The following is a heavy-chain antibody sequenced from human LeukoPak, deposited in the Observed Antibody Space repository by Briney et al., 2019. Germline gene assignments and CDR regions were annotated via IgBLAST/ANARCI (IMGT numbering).Heavy chain of an antibody. CDR2: IKSKTDGETT. V-gene: IGHV3-15*01. CDR3: TTHLNYYGSGSYYNVPY. D-gene: IGHD3-10*01. Sequence: GGSLRLSCAASGFTFSNAWVSWGRQAPGKGLEWVGRIKSKTDGETTDYAAPVKGRFTVSRDDSKNTLYLQMNSLKTKDTAVYYCTTHLNYYGSGSYYNVPYWGQGTLVTVSP. CDR1: GFTFSNAW. J-gene: IGHJ4*02.